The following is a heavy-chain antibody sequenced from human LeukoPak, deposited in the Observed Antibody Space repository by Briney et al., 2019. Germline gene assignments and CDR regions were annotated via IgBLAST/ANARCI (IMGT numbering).Heavy chain of an antibody. J-gene: IGHJ3*02. CDR2: ISGSGGST. D-gene: IGHD7-27*01. V-gene: IGHV3-23*01. Sequence: PGGSLRLSCAASGFTFSSYIMNWVRQAPGKGLEWVSAISGSGGSTYYADSVKGRFTISRDNSKNTLYLQMNSLRAEDTAVYYCAKSSNWGSRWRGDAFDIWGQGTMVTVSS. CDR3: AKSSNWGSRWRGDAFDI. CDR1: GFTFSSYI.